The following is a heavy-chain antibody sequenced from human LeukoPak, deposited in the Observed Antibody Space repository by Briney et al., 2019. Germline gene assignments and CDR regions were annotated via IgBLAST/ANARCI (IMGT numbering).Heavy chain of an antibody. Sequence: GGSLRLSCAASGFTFSSYGMHWVRQAPGKGLEWVAFIRYDGSNTYYADSVKGRFTISRDNSKNTLYLHMNSLRPEDTAVYYCAKDEEYYDILTGYPILDSWGQGTLVTVSS. D-gene: IGHD3-9*01. V-gene: IGHV3-30*02. CDR3: AKDEEYYDILTGYPILDS. J-gene: IGHJ4*02. CDR2: IRYDGSNT. CDR1: GFTFSSYG.